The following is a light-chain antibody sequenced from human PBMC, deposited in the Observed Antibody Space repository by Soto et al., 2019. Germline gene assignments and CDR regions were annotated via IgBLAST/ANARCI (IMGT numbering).Light chain of an antibody. V-gene: IGKV3-20*01. CDR1: QSVSSSN. CDR3: QQYGSSPLYT. Sequence: EIVLTQSPGTLSLSPGDRATLSCTASQSVSSSNFPWSQQKAAQAPRLLIYGASSRATGIPDRFSGSGSGTDFTLTSSRLEPEDFAVYYCQQYGSSPLYTFGQGTKL. CDR2: GAS. J-gene: IGKJ2*01.